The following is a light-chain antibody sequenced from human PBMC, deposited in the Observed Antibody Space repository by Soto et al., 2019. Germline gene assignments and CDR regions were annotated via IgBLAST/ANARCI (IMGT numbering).Light chain of an antibody. CDR1: SSDVGGYNY. Sequence: QSVLTQPASVSGSPGQSITISCTGTSSDVGGYNYVSWYQQHPGKAPKLMIYDVNNRPPGVSNRFSGSKSGYTTSLTISGLQDEDEAHYYCSSYPTISTVVFGRGTKVTVL. J-gene: IGLJ2*01. CDR3: SSYPTISTVV. CDR2: DVN. V-gene: IGLV2-14*03.